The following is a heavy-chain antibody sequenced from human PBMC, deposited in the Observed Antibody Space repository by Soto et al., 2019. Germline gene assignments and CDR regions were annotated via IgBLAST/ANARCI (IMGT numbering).Heavy chain of an antibody. J-gene: IGHJ6*02. V-gene: IGHV3-74*01. CDR2: MNSDGSST. CDR1: GFTFSNHW. CDR3: ARDTHYYDTSNYYRTYGMDV. Sequence: EVQLVESGGGLAQPGGSLRLSCAASGFTFSNHWMHWVRQAPGKGLIWVSRMNSDGSSTTYADSVKGRFTISRDNAKNTLYLQMNSLRAEDTAVYYCARDTHYYDTSNYYRTYGMDVWGQGTAV. D-gene: IGHD3-22*01.